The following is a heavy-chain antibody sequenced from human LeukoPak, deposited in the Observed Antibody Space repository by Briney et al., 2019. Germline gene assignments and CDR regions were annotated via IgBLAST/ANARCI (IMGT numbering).Heavy chain of an antibody. Sequence: PGGSLRLSCAASGFTFSSYAMHWVRQAPGKGLEWVAVISYDGSNKYYADSVKGRFTISRDNSKNTLYLHMNSLRAEDTAVYYCARDGVIRWAELRSLPHTDRYFDYWGQGTLVTVSS. CDR2: ISYDGSNK. V-gene: IGHV3-30-3*01. J-gene: IGHJ4*02. CDR1: GFTFSSYA. D-gene: IGHD2-21*01. CDR3: ARDGVIRWAELRSLPHTDRYFDY.